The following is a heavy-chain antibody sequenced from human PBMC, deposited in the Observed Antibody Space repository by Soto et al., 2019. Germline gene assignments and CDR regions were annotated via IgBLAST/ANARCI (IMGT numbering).Heavy chain of an antibody. CDR1: GFTFSSYS. J-gene: IGHJ3*02. CDR2: ISSSSSYI. V-gene: IGHV3-21*01. D-gene: IGHD3-3*01. CDR3: ATSYDLWSGYYWAPGAFDS. Sequence: EVQLVESGGGLVKPGGSLRLSCVASGFTFSSYSMNWVRQAPGKGLEWVSSISSSSSYIYYADSVKGRFTISRDNAKNSLYLQMNSLSAEDTAVYYCATSYDLWSGYYWAPGAFDSWGQGTMVTVSS.